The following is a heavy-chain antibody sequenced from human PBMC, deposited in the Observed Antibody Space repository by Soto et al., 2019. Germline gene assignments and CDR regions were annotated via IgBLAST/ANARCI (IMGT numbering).Heavy chain of an antibody. V-gene: IGHV4-59*01. CDR2: NYHSGTT. D-gene: IGHD3-16*01. CDR3: VRESNFGSEHAMYH. Sequence: SETLSLTCAVSGVTISTYYWSWIRQPPGKGLEWIGYNYHSGTTNYNPSLKSRVTISVDTSKNQFSLRLTSVTAADTAIYYCVRESNFGSEHAMYHWGQESRVPVSA. CDR1: GVTISTYY. J-gene: IGHJ5*02.